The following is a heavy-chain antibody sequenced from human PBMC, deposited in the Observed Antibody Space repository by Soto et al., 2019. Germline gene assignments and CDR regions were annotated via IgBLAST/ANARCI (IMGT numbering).Heavy chain of an antibody. CDR2: ISYDGSNK. D-gene: IGHD5-12*01. CDR1: GFTFSSYA. CDR3: ERNLVYTLRDGYNH. Sequence: GGSLRLSCAASGFTFSSYAMHWVRQAPGKGLEWVAVISYDGSNKYYADSVKGRFTISRDNSKNTLYLQMNSLRAEDTAVYYCERNLVYTLRDGYNHWGQGTRVTVSS. J-gene: IGHJ5*02. V-gene: IGHV3-30-3*01.